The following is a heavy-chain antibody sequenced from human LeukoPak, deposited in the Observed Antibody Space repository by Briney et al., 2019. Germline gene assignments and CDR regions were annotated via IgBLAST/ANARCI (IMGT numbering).Heavy chain of an antibody. V-gene: IGHV3-21*01. CDR3: ARDRAGATLPDY. CDR1: GFTFSSYS. Sequence: PGGSLRLSCAASGFTFSSYSMNWVRQAPGKGLEWVSSISSSSSYIYYADSVKGRFTISRDNAKNSLYLQMNSLRAEDMAVYYCARDRAGATLPDYWGQGTLVTVSS. CDR2: ISSSSSYI. D-gene: IGHD1-26*01. J-gene: IGHJ4*02.